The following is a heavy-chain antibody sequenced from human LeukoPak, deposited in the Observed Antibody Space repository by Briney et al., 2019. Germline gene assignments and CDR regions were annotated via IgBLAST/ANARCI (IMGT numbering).Heavy chain of an antibody. CDR1: GFTFSSYG. CDR3: AREKGRGVISPYFDC. J-gene: IGHJ4*02. CDR2: ISYDGSSK. D-gene: IGHD3-10*01. V-gene: IGHV3-30*03. Sequence: GRSLRLSCAASGFTFSSYGMHWVRQAPGKGLEWVAVISYDGSSKYYADSVKGRFTVSRDKSKNTLSLQMNSLRAEDTAVYYCAREKGRGVISPYFDCWGQGTLVTVSS.